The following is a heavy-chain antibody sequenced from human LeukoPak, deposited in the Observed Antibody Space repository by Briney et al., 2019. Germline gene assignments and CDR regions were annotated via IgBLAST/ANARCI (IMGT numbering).Heavy chain of an antibody. CDR2: INPNSGGT. Sequence: ASVRVSCKASGYTFTGYYIHWVRQAPGQGLEWMGWINPNSGGTNYAQKLQGRVTMTRDTSISTAYMELSRLRSDDTAVYCCARVGATGTTSPFDYWGQGTLVTVSS. J-gene: IGHJ4*02. CDR1: GYTFTGYY. D-gene: IGHD1-1*01. V-gene: IGHV1-2*02. CDR3: ARVGATGTTSPFDY.